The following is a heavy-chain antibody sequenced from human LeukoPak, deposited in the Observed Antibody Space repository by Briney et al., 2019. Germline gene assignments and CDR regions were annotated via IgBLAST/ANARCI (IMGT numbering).Heavy chain of an antibody. D-gene: IGHD3-9*01. Sequence: GGSLRLSCVASGFTFGTYNMNWVRQAPGKGLEWVANIKQDGSEKYYVDSVKGRFTISRDNAKNSLYLQMNSLRAEDTAVYYCARDGLRYFDWLLSSFFDYWGQGTLVTVSS. J-gene: IGHJ4*02. CDR3: ARDGLRYFDWLLSSFFDY. CDR1: GFTFGTYN. CDR2: IKQDGSEK. V-gene: IGHV3-7*01.